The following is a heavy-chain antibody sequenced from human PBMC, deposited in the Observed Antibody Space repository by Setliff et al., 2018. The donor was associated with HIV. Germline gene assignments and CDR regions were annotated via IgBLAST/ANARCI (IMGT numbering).Heavy chain of an antibody. J-gene: IGHJ3*02. Sequence: ASVKVSCKASGYTFTGYYMHWVRQAPGQGLEWMGVINPTGGSKRNPQKFQGRVAMTRDTSTSTVYMELSSLRSEDTAVYYCASAGAWQRNALDIWGQGTMVTVSS. CDR2: INPTGGSK. CDR1: GYTFTGYY. V-gene: IGHV1-46*01. CDR3: ASAGAWQRNALDI. D-gene: IGHD5-12*01.